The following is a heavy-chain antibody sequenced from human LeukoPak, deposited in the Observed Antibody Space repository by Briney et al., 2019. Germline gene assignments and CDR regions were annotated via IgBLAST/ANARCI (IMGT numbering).Heavy chain of an antibody. CDR2: ISSSDTI. J-gene: IGHJ4*02. V-gene: IGHV3-11*04. CDR1: GFTFSDYY. Sequence: GGSLRLSCAASGFTFSDYYMSWIRQAPGKGLEWVSYISSSDTIYYADSVKGRFTISRDNAKNSLYLQMNSLRAEDTAVYYCVRDTKEYWGQGTLVTVSS. CDR3: VRDTKEY. D-gene: IGHD2-8*01.